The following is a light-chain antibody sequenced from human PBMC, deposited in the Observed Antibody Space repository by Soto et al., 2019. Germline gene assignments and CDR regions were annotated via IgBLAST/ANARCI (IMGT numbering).Light chain of an antibody. CDR3: QQYGGSPWT. CDR2: GAS. Sequence: EVVLTQSPGTLSLSPGERATLSCRSSHSFTSNYLAWYQQRPGQPPRLLIYGASSRATGIADRFGGSGSGTDFTLTISRLEPADFAVYFCQQYGGSPWTFGQGTKVDIK. CDR1: HSFTSNY. V-gene: IGKV3-20*01. J-gene: IGKJ1*01.